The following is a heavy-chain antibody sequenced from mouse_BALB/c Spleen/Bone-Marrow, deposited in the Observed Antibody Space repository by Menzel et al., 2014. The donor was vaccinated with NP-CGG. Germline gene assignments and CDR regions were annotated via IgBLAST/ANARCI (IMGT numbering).Heavy chain of an antibody. CDR1: GYPFSSYW. V-gene: IGHV1-80*01. J-gene: IGHJ2*01. Sequence: VQLVESGAELVRPGSSVKISCKASGYPFSSYWVNWVKQRPGQGLEWIGQIYPGDGETNYNGKFKGNATLTADKSSSTPYMQLIGLTSEDSAVYFCARKYGDYWGQGTTLTVSS. CDR3: ARKYGDY. D-gene: IGHD2-10*02. CDR2: IYPGDGET.